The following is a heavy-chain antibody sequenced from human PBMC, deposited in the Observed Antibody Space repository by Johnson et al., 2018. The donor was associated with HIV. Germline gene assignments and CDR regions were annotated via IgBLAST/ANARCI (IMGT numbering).Heavy chain of an antibody. CDR1: GFTFSSYA. CDR2: ISYDGNNK. D-gene: IGHD2-21*01. CDR3: ARKVDAVVLWWGWAFDI. J-gene: IGHJ3*02. V-gene: IGHV3-30*04. Sequence: QEKLVESGGGVVQPGRSLRLSCAASGFTFSSYAMHWVRQAPGKGLEWVAVISYDGNNKYYADSVKGRFTISRDNSKNTLYLQVNRLRPEDTAVYFCARKVDAVVLWWGWAFDIWGQGTMVTVSS.